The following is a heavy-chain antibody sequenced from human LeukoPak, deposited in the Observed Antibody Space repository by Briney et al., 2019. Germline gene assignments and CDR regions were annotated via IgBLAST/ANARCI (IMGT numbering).Heavy chain of an antibody. CDR3: ARHTPYSNNWYYFDS. D-gene: IGHD1-1*01. V-gene: IGHV5-51*01. Sequence: GESLKISCKASGYTFTNYWIGWVRQMPGKGLEWMGIIHPGDSDTRYSPSFQGQVTISADKSISTAYLRWSSLKASDTAMYYCARHTPYSNNWYYFDSWGQGTLVTVSS. J-gene: IGHJ4*02. CDR2: IHPGDSDT. CDR1: GYTFTNYW.